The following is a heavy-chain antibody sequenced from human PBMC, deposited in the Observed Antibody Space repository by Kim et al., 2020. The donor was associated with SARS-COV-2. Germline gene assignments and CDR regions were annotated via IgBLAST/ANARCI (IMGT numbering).Heavy chain of an antibody. CDR2: ISSSSSTI. CDR3: ASMREPSPLGGRAFDI. Sequence: GGSLRLSCAASGFTFSSYSMNWVRQAPGKGLEWVSYISSSSSTIYYADSVKGRFTISRDNAKNSLYLQMNSLRDEDTAVYYCASMREPSPLGGRAFDIWGQGTMVTVSS. D-gene: IGHD1-26*01. V-gene: IGHV3-48*02. CDR1: GFTFSSYS. J-gene: IGHJ3*02.